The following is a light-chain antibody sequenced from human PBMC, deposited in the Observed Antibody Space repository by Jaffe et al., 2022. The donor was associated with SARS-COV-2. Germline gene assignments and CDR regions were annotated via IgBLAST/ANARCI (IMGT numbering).Light chain of an antibody. J-gene: IGLJ3*02. CDR1: SSDVGGYNY. Sequence: QSALTQPRSVSGSPGQSVTISCTGTSSDVGGYNYVSWYQHHPGKAPKLMIYDVSKRPSGVPDRFFGSKSGNTASLTISGLQAEDEADYYCCSHAGSYTWVFGGGTRLTVL. CDR3: CSHAGSYTWV. V-gene: IGLV2-11*01. CDR2: DVS.